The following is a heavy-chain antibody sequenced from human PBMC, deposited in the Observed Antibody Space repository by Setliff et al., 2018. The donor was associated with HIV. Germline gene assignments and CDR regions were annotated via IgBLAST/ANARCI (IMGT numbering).Heavy chain of an antibody. Sequence: ASVKVSCKASGYTFTSCFMHWVRQAPGQGLEYMGIINPSDGTTDHTQKFQDRVTMTSDTSTSTVYMELRSLRSEDTAIYYCVKEYHTTATDTRVANYFDYWGQGTLVTVSS. J-gene: IGHJ4*02. D-gene: IGHD6-13*01. V-gene: IGHV1-46*01. CDR1: GYTFTSCF. CDR2: INPSDGTT. CDR3: VKEYHTTATDTRVANYFDY.